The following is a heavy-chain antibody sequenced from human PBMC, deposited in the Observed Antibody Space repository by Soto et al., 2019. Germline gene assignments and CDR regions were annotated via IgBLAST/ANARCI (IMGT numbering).Heavy chain of an antibody. CDR2: IYYSGST. CDR3: ARHTIFGVVTSRGYFDY. Sequence: SETLSLTCTVSGGSISSSSYYWGWIRQPPGKGLEWIGSIYYSGSTYYNPSLKSRVTISVDTSKNQFSLKLSSVTAADTAVYYCARHTIFGVVTSRGYFDYWGQGTLVTVSS. J-gene: IGHJ4*02. D-gene: IGHD3-3*01. CDR1: GGSISSSSYY. V-gene: IGHV4-39*01.